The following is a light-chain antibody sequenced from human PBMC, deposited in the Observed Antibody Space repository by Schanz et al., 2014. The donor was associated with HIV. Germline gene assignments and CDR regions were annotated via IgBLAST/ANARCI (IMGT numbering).Light chain of an antibody. J-gene: IGKJ2*01. V-gene: IGKV3-20*01. CDR3: QHYSSYSHT. CDR1: QSVSSSY. Sequence: EIVLTQSPGTLSLSPGERATLSCRASQSVSSSYLAWYQQKPGQAPRLLIYGASSRATGIPDRFSGSGSGTDFTLTISRLEPEDFATYYCQHYSSYSHTFGQGTRLDIK. CDR2: GAS.